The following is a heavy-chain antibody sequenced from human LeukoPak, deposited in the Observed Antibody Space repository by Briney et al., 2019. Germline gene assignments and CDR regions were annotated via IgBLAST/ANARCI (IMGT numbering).Heavy chain of an antibody. CDR2: ISSSGSTI. CDR3: ARDPYNGAYSEGYYYYYMDV. Sequence: GGSLRLSCAASGFTFSDYYMSWIRQAPGKGLEWVSYISSSGSTIYYADSVKGRFTISRDNAKNSLYLQMNSLRVEDTAIYYCARDPYNGAYSEGYYYYYMDVWGKGTTVTVSS. CDR1: GFTFSDYY. D-gene: IGHD1-1*01. J-gene: IGHJ6*03. V-gene: IGHV3-11*04.